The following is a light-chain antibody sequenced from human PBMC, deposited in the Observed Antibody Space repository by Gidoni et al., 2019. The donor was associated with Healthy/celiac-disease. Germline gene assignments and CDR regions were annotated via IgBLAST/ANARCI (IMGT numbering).Light chain of an antibody. J-gene: IGKJ2*01. CDR3: QQYNSYPVT. Sequence: DIQLTQSPSTLSASVGDRVPIPCRASQSISSWLAWYQQKPGKAPKLLIYDASSLESGVPSRFSGSGSGTEFTLTISSLQPDEFATYYCQQYNSYPVTFGQGTKLEIK. V-gene: IGKV1-5*01. CDR2: DAS. CDR1: QSISSW.